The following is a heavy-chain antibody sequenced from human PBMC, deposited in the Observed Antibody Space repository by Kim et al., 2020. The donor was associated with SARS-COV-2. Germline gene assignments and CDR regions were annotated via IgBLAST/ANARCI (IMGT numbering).Heavy chain of an antibody. CDR1: GFTFSSYS. Sequence: GGSLRLSCATSGFTFSSYSMSWVRQAPGKWLECVSYISASGSTIYYADSVKGRFTISRDNAKNLLYLQMNSLRAEETALYYCAGDRGGLSVAGPDSWGQGTLVTVSS. CDR3: AGDRGGLSVAGPDS. J-gene: IGHJ4*02. D-gene: IGHD6-19*01. CDR2: ISASGSTI. V-gene: IGHV3-48*04.